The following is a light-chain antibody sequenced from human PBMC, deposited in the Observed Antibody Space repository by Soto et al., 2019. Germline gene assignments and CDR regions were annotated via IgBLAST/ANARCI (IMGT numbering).Light chain of an antibody. CDR2: DVS. CDR3: CSYAGTYTFWV. CDR1: NSDIGGYNY. V-gene: IGLV2-11*01. J-gene: IGLJ3*02. Sequence: QSALTQPRSVSGSPGQSVTISCTGTNSDIGGYNYVSWYQQHPGKAPKVMIYDVSRWPSGVPDRFSGSKSGNTASLTISGLQAEDEADYYCCSYAGTYTFWVFGGGTKVTVL.